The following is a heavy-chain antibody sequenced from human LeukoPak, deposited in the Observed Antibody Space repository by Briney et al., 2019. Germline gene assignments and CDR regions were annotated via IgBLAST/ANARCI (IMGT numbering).Heavy chain of an antibody. V-gene: IGHV3-15*01. D-gene: IGHD6-19*01. CDR1: GLTFSSYA. CDR3: TTDGIAVAGYFDY. CDR2: IKSKTDGGTK. J-gene: IGHJ4*02. Sequence: GGSLRLSCAASGLTFSSYAMNWVRQAPGKGLEWVGRIKSKTDGGTKDYAVPVKGRFTISRDDSKNTLYLQMNSLKTEDTAVYYCTTDGIAVAGYFDYWGQGTLVTVSS.